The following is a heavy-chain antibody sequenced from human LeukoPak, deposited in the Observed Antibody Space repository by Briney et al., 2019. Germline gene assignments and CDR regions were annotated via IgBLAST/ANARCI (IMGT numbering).Heavy chain of an antibody. J-gene: IGHJ3*02. CDR3: AKDMRYGDYVGAFDI. V-gene: IGHV3-9*01. D-gene: IGHD4-17*01. CDR2: ISWNSGSI. Sequence: GGSLRLSCAASGFTFDDYAMPWVRQAPGKGLEWVSGISWNSGSIGYADSVKGRFTISRDNAKNSLYLQMNSLRAEDTALYYCAKDMRYGDYVGAFDIWGQGTMVTVSS. CDR1: GFTFDDYA.